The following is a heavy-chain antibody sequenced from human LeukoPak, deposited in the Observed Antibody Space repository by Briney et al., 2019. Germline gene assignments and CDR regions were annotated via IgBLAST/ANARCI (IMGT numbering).Heavy chain of an antibody. J-gene: IGHJ4*02. CDR1: GYTFTGYS. CDR2: INPNTGGT. D-gene: IGHD3-16*02. Sequence: ASVKVSCKASGYTFTGYSIHWLRQAPGQGLEWMGWINPNTGGTNYAQKFQGRVTMTRDTSITTVYMELSSLRFDGTAVFYCARAPDYDYVWGTYRLGYWGQGTLVTVSS. V-gene: IGHV1-2*02. CDR3: ARAPDYDYVWGTYRLGY.